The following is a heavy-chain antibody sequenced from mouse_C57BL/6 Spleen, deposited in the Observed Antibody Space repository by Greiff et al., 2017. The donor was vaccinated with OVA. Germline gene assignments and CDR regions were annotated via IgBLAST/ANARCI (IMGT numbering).Heavy chain of an antibody. CDR3: AKNRDYGSSWYFDV. D-gene: IGHD1-1*01. V-gene: IGHV2-5*01. Sequence: VMLVESGPGLVQPSQSLSITCTVSGFSLTSYGVHWVRQSPGKGLEWLGVIWRGGSTDYNAAFMSRLSITKDNSKSQVFFKMNSLQADDTAIYYCAKNRDYGSSWYFDVWGTGTTVTVSS. CDR1: GFSLTSYG. CDR2: IWRGGST. J-gene: IGHJ1*03.